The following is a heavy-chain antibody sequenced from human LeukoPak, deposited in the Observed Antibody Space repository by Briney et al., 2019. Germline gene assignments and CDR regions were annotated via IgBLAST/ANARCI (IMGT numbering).Heavy chain of an antibody. Sequence: LPGGSLRLSCAASGFTFGTYAMHWVRQAPGKGLEWVAVISYDGSNKYYADSVKGRFTISRDNPKNTLYLQMNTLRAEDTAVYYCAKDVSWNWFDPWGRGTLVTVSS. CDR1: GFTFGTYA. CDR3: AKDVSWNWFDP. CDR2: ISYDGSNK. J-gene: IGHJ5*02. V-gene: IGHV3-30*18.